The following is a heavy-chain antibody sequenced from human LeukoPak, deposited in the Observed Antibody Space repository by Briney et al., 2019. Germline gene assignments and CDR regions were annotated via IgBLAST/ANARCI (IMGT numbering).Heavy chain of an antibody. CDR3: ASPSAMIVVVSAFDI. Sequence: GGSLRLSCAASGFTFSSYAMSWVRQAPGKGLEWVSAISGSGGSTYYADSVKGRFTISRDNSKNTLYLQMNSLRAEDTAVYYCASPSAMIVVVSAFDIWGQGTMVTVSS. D-gene: IGHD3-22*01. J-gene: IGHJ3*02. CDR2: ISGSGGST. CDR1: GFTFSSYA. V-gene: IGHV3-23*01.